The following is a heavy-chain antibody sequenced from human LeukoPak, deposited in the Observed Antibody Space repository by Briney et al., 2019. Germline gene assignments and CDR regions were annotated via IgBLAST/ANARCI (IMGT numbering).Heavy chain of an antibody. CDR3: AKDQGGSSWYKGEYYFDY. Sequence: GGSLRLSCAASGFTFSRYWMSWVRQAPGKGLEWVAKIKQDGSEKYCVDSVKGRFTISRDNAKNSLYLQMNSLRAEDTAVYYCAKDQGGSSWYKGEYYFDYWGQGTLVTVSS. J-gene: IGHJ4*02. CDR1: GFTFSRYW. CDR2: IKQDGSEK. V-gene: IGHV3-7*03. D-gene: IGHD6-13*01.